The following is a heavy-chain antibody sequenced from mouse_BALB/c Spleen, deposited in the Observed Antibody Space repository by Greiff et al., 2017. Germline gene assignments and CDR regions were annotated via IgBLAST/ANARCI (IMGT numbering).Heavy chain of an antibody. J-gene: IGHJ3*01. CDR1: GFTFSSYA. V-gene: IGHV5-6-5*01. CDR2: ISSGGST. D-gene: IGHD1-1*01. CDR3: AREGYYGSSLSWFAY. Sequence: EVKLMESGGGLVKPGGSLKLSCAASGFTFSSYAMSWVRQTPEKRLEWVASISSGGSTYYPDSVKGRFTISRDNARNILYLQMSSLRSEDTAMYYCAREGYYGSSLSWFAYWGQGTLVTVSA.